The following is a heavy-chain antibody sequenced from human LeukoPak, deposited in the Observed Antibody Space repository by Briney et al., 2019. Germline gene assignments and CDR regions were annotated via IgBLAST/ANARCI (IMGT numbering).Heavy chain of an antibody. CDR2: IRGKAYGGTT. D-gene: IGHD6-19*01. Sequence: PGGSLRLSCTASGFTFGDYAMSWFRQAPGKGLEWVGFIRGKAYGGTTEYAASVKGRFTISRDDSKSIAYLQMNSLKTEDTAVYYCTRAGRYSSGWYDNYYYYYYMDVWGKGTTITVSS. CDR1: GFTFGDYA. V-gene: IGHV3-49*03. CDR3: TRAGRYSSGWYDNYYYYYYMDV. J-gene: IGHJ6*03.